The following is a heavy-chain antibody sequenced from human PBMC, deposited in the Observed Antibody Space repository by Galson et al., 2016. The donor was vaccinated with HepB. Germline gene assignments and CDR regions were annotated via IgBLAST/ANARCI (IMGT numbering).Heavy chain of an antibody. V-gene: IGHV4-30-4*07. CDR2: IYYTGKT. J-gene: IGHJ3*02. D-gene: IGHD2-15*01. Sequence: TLSLTCAVSGGSISSGPYSWSWIRQPPGKGLGWIGYIYYTGKTDFNPSLKSRVTISVDTSRTQFSLKLNSVTAADTAVYYCARDLYRDRGYCSGANCHSNAFDIWGQGTMVTVSP. CDR3: ARDLYRDRGYCSGANCHSNAFDI. CDR1: GGSISSGPYS.